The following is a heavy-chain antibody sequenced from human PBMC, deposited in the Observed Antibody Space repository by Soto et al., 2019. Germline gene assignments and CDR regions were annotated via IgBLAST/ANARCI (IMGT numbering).Heavy chain of an antibody. D-gene: IGHD1-26*01. CDR2: TNPNSGDT. Sequence: ASAKVSCKASGYTFTGYYVHWLRQAPGQGLEWMGWTNPNSGDTYLAQRFQGRVTMNRDTSIGTAYMELRGLTSDDTAEYYCAKGGAIVAAGTRVYLYNAMDVWGQGTTVTVSS. J-gene: IGHJ6*02. V-gene: IGHV1-2*02. CDR1: GYTFTGYY. CDR3: AKGGAIVAAGTRVYLYNAMDV.